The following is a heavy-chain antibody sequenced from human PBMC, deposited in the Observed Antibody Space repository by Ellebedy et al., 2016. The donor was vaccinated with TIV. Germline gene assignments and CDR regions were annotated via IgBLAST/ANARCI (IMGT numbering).Heavy chain of an antibody. CDR3: AAGNDGGWFDP. CDR1: GGTFSSYP. CDR2: IIPILGIE. D-gene: IGHD1-1*01. Sequence: AASVKVSCKASGGTFSSYPISWVRQAPGQGLEWMGRIIPILGIENYAQKFQGRVTITADKSTSIAYMELSSLRSEDTAVYYCAAGNDGGWFDPWGQGTLVTVSS. V-gene: IGHV1-69*02. J-gene: IGHJ5*02.